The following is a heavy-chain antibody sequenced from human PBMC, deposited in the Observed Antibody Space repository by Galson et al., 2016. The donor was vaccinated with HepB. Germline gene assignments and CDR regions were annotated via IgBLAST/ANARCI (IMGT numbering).Heavy chain of an antibody. V-gene: IGHV3-15*01. D-gene: IGHD1-1*01. CDR1: GFTFNDAW. Sequence: SLRLSCAASGFTFNDAWMSWVRQAPGKGLEWVDRIKSKTDGGATNYGAPVKDRFTVSRDDSKNTLYPQMDGLKTEDTAVYFCTTAPGSVTPTGPFDCWGQGTLVTVSS. CDR3: TTAPGSVTPTGPFDC. CDR2: IKSKTDGGAT. J-gene: IGHJ4*02.